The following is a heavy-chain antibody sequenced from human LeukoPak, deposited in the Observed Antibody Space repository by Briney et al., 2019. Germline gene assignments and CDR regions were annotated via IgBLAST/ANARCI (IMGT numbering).Heavy chain of an antibody. V-gene: IGHV3-48*02. CDR1: GFTFRSYS. D-gene: IGHD1-26*01. J-gene: IGHJ4*02. CDR3: ASSGSYRFDY. Sequence: GGSLRLSCAASGFTFRSYSMNWVRQAPGKGLEWVSHITASGTAMFYADSVKGRFTISRDNAKNSLYLQMNSLRDEDTAVYYCASSGSYRFDYWGQGTLVTVSS. CDR2: ITASGTAM.